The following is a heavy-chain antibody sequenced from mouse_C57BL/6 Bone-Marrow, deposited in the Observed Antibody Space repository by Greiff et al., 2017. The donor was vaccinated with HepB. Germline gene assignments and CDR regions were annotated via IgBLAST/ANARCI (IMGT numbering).Heavy chain of an antibody. CDR2: IRNKANGYTT. V-gene: IGHV7-3*01. Sequence: EVKLVDSGGGLVRPGGSLSLSCAASGFTFTDYYMSWVRQPPGKALEWLGFIRNKANGYTTEYSASVKGRFTISRDNSQSILYLQMNALRAEDSATYYCARSRGSSYYAMDYWGQGTSVTVSS. J-gene: IGHJ4*01. D-gene: IGHD1-1*01. CDR1: GFTFTDYY. CDR3: ARSRGSSYYAMDY.